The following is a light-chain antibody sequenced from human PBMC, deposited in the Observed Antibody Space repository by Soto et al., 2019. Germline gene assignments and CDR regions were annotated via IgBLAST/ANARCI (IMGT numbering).Light chain of an antibody. CDR1: QSVSSNY. CDR3: QQDGTSRDYT. J-gene: IGKJ2*01. Sequence: EMVLTQSPGPLSLSPGERATLSCRASQSVSSNYLAWYQQKPGQAPRGLIYVASTRTTDIQDRFTGSGSGTYFTLSINRLEPKDSAVYYYQQDGTSRDYTVGNGTKVYI. V-gene: IGKV3-20*01. CDR2: VAS.